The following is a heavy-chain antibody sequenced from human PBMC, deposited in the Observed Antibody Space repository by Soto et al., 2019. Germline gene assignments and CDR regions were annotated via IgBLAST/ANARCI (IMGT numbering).Heavy chain of an antibody. CDR3: ARPYYDYIWGSYIDNWFDP. V-gene: IGHV1-18*01. Sequence: QVQLVQSGAEVKKPGASVKVSCKASGYTFTSYGISRVRQAPGQGLEWMGWISAYNGNTNYAQKLQGRVTMNTDTSTSTAYMELRSLRSDDTAVYYCARPYYDYIWGSYIDNWFDPWGQGTLVTVSS. CDR1: GYTFTSYG. D-gene: IGHD3-16*01. CDR2: ISAYNGNT. J-gene: IGHJ5*02.